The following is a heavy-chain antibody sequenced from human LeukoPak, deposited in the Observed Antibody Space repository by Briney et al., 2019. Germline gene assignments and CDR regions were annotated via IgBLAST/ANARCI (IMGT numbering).Heavy chain of an antibody. V-gene: IGHV4-61*02. J-gene: IGHJ4*02. Sequence: SQTLSLTCTVSGGSISSGSYYWSWIRQPAGKGLEWIGRIYTSGSTNYNPSLKSRVTISVDTSKNQFSLKLSSVTAADTAVYYCARHGSGWSPYYFDYWGRGTLVTVSS. CDR1: GGSISSGSYY. CDR2: IYTSGST. D-gene: IGHD6-19*01. CDR3: ARHGSGWSPYYFDY.